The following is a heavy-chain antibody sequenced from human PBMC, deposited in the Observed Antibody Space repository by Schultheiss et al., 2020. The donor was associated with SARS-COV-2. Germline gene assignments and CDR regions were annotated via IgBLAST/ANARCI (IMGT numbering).Heavy chain of an antibody. CDR2: IKSKTDGGTT. Sequence: GGSLRLSCAASGFTFSNAWMSWVRQAPGKGLEWVGRIKSKTDGGTTDYAAPVKGRFTISRDDSKNTLYLQMNSLRAEDTAVYYCARERLVKYSGYVGPFDYWGQGTLVTVSS. V-gene: IGHV3-15*01. CDR3: ARERLVKYSGYVGPFDY. CDR1: GFTFSNAW. J-gene: IGHJ4*02. D-gene: IGHD5-12*01.